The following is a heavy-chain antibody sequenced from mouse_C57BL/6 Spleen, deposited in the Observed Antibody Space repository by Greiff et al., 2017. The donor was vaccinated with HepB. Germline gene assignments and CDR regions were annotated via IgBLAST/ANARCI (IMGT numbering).Heavy chain of an antibody. CDR3: ARSHYDGYAMDY. D-gene: IGHD1-2*01. CDR1: GYTFTSYW. CDR2: IHPNSGST. V-gene: IGHV1-64*01. J-gene: IGHJ4*01. Sequence: QVQLQQPGAELVKPGASVKLSCKASGYTFTSYWMHWVKQRPGQGLEWIGMIHPNSGSTNYNEKFKSKATLTVDKSSSTAYMQLSSLTSEDSAVYYCARSHYDGYAMDYWGQGTSVTVSS.